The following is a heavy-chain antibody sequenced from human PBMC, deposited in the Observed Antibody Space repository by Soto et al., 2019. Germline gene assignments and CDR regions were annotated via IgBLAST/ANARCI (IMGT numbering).Heavy chain of an antibody. Sequence: SETLSLTCTVSGGSISSSSYYWGWIRQSPGKGLEWIGSFYYSGSTYYSPSLRSRVTISGDTSRKQISLRLSSVTAADPAVYYCARISVASRYMDVWGKGTTVTVSS. D-gene: IGHD5-12*01. J-gene: IGHJ6*03. V-gene: IGHV4-39*01. CDR1: GGSISSSSYY. CDR2: FYYSGST. CDR3: ARISVASRYMDV.